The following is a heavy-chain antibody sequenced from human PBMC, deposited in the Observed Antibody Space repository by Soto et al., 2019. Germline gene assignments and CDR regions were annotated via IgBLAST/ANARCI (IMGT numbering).Heavy chain of an antibody. Sequence: GGSLRLSCAASGFTFSDYYMSWIRQAPGKGLEWVSYISSSGSTIYYADSVKGRFTISRDNAKNSLYLQMNSLRAEDTAVXXCASIGTQLWPPGAFDIWGQGTXVTVSX. J-gene: IGHJ3*02. CDR3: ASIGTQLWPPGAFDI. CDR2: ISSSGSTI. V-gene: IGHV3-11*01. D-gene: IGHD5-18*01. CDR1: GFTFSDYY.